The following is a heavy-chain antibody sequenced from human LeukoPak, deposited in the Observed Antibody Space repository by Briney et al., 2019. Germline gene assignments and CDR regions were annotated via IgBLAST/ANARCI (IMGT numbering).Heavy chain of an antibody. V-gene: IGHV1-8*01. J-gene: IGHJ4*02. CDR3: ARGGYYYGSGRKGFDY. D-gene: IGHD3-10*01. CDR2: MNPNSGNT. Sequence: GASVKVSCKASGYTFTSYDINWVRQATGQGLEWMGWMNPNSGNTGYAQKFQGRVTMTRNTSISTAYMELSSLRSEDTAVYYCARGGYYYGSGRKGFDYWGQGTLVTVSS. CDR1: GYTFTSYD.